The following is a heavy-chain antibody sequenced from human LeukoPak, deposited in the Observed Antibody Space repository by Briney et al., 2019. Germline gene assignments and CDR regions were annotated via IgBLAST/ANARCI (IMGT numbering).Heavy chain of an antibody. CDR3: ATDAPISGYYDSSGSQLDY. V-gene: IGHV4-4*07. J-gene: IGHJ4*02. CDR2: ICTSGST. Sequence: SETLSLTCSVSGGSISSYCWSWIRQPAGKGLEWIGRICTSGSTKYNPSLKSRVTMSVDTSKNQFSLKLSSVTAADTAVYYCATDAPISGYYDSSGSQLDYWGQGTLVTVSS. CDR1: GGSISSYC. D-gene: IGHD3-22*01.